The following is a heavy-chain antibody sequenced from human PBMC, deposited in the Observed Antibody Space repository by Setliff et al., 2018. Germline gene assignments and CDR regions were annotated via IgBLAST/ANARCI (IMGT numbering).Heavy chain of an antibody. CDR3: ARGWGSGWSKEGAFDI. Sequence: SQTLSLTCAISGDSVSSNSAAWNWIRQSPSRGLEWLGRTYYRSKWYDDYAVSVKSRITINPDTSKNQFSLKLSSVTAADTAVYYCARGWGSGWSKEGAFDIWGQGTMVTVSS. D-gene: IGHD6-19*01. V-gene: IGHV6-1*01. J-gene: IGHJ3*02. CDR2: TYYRSKWYD. CDR1: GDSVSSNSAA.